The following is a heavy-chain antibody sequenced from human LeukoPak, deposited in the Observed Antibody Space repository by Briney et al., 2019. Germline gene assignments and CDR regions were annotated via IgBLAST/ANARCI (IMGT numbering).Heavy chain of an antibody. D-gene: IGHD5-24*01. J-gene: IGHJ4*02. CDR2: IYTSGST. Sequence: PSETLSLTCTVSGGSISSYYWSWVRQPVGKGLEWIGRIYTSGSTNYNPSLKSRVTISVDTSKNQFSLKLSSVTAADTAVYYCAREMATSRRTSFDYWGQGTLVTVSS. V-gene: IGHV4-4*07. CDR3: AREMATSRRTSFDY. CDR1: GGSISSYY.